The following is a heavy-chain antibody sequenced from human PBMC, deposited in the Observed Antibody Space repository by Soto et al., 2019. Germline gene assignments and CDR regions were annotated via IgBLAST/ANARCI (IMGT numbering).Heavy chain of an antibody. CDR3: ARWWSGSRQGFDP. CDR1: GGSISSGDYY. CDR2: IYYSGST. Sequence: SETLSLTCTVSGGSISSGDYYGSWIRQHPGKGLEWIGYIYYSGSTYYNPSLKSRVTISVDTSKDQFSLKLSSVTAADTAVYYCARWWSGSRQGFDPWGQGTLVTVSS. V-gene: IGHV4-31*03. D-gene: IGHD3-3*01. J-gene: IGHJ5*02.